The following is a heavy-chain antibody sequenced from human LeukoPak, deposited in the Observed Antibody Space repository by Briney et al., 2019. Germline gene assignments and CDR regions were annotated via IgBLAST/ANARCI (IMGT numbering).Heavy chain of an antibody. CDR3: ARERRGKTDY. D-gene: IGHD4-23*01. CDR1: GFTFSSYA. J-gene: IGHJ4*02. CDR2: ISYDGSNK. Sequence: GRSLRLSCAASGFTFSSYAMHGVRQAPGKGLEWVAVISYDGSNKYYADSVKGRFTISRDNSENTLYLQMNSLRAEDTAVYYCARERRGKTDYWGQGTLVTVSS. V-gene: IGHV3-30-3*01.